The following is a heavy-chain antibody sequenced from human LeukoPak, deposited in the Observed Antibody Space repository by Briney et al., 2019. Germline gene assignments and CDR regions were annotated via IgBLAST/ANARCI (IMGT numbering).Heavy chain of an antibody. CDR2: ISSSSSTI. CDR1: GFTFSSYA. J-gene: IGHJ4*02. V-gene: IGHV3-48*04. Sequence: GGSLRLSCAASGFTFSSYAMSWVRQAPGKGLEWVSYISSSSSTIYYADSVEGRFTISRDNAKNSLYLQMNSLRAEDTALYYCAKDRGSGWPLFDYWGQGTLVTVSS. CDR3: AKDRGSGWPLFDY. D-gene: IGHD6-19*01.